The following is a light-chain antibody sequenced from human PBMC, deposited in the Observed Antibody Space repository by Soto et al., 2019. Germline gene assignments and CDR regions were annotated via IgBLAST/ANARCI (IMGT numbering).Light chain of an antibody. CDR3: QQVYTYPRT. V-gene: IGKV1-9*01. CDR2: AAY. J-gene: IGKJ1*01. CDR1: QAFSNY. Sequence: DIQLTQSPSFLSASVGDRVTITCRASQAFSNYLAWYQQKPGQAPSLLIYAAYTLESGVPSRFSGSGSGTDFILTISSLQPEDVATYYCQQVYTYPRTFGQGTKVEIK.